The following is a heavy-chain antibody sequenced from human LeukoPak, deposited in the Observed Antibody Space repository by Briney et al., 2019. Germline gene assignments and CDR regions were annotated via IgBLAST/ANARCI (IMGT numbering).Heavy chain of an antibody. V-gene: IGHV1-18*01. Sequence: ASVKVSCKASGYTFTSHGISWVRQAPGQGLEWMGWISAYNGNTNYAQKLQGRVTMTTDISTSTAYMELRSPRSDDTAVYYCARDRTNSSSWYWYYYYGMDVWGQGTTVTVSS. J-gene: IGHJ6*02. D-gene: IGHD6-13*01. CDR3: ARDRTNSSSWYWYYYYGMDV. CDR2: ISAYNGNT. CDR1: GYTFTSHG.